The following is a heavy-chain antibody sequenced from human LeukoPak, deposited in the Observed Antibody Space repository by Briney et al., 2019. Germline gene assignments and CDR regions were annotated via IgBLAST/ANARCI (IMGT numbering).Heavy chain of an antibody. Sequence: GGSLRLSCAASGFTFSSYAMSWVRQAPGKGLEWVSAISGTGGSTYYADSVKGRFTISRDNSKNTLYLQMNSLRAEDTAVYYCAKDLSRHSSGWSAPFDYWGQGTLVTVSS. J-gene: IGHJ4*02. V-gene: IGHV3-23*01. CDR1: GFTFSSYA. CDR2: ISGTGGST. D-gene: IGHD6-19*01. CDR3: AKDLSRHSSGWSAPFDY.